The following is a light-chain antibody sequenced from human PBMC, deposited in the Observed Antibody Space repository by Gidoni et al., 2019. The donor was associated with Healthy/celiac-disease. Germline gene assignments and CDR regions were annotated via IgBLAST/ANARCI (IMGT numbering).Light chain of an antibody. J-gene: IGKJ1*01. CDR1: QSISSW. Sequence: DNHMPQSPSTLPAVVGDRVTIICRASQSISSWLAWYQQKPGKAPKLLIYKASSLESGVPSRFSDSGSGTEFTLTISSLQPDDFATYYCQQYNSYWTFGQGTKVEIK. CDR2: KAS. V-gene: IGKV1-5*03. CDR3: QQYNSYWT.